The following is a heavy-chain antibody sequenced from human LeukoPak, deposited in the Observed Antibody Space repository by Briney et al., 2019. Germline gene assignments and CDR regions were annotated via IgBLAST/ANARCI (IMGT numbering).Heavy chain of an antibody. CDR3: VRGGSPTVTLEY. CDR2: ISHDGSNK. CDR1: GFTFSTYA. Sequence: GGSLRLSCAASGFTFSTYAMHWVRQAPGKGREWVAVISHDGSNKYYAESVKGRFTVSRDNSKNTLYLQMSDLTSDDTAVYYCVRGGSPTVTLEYWGQGTLVTVSS. J-gene: IGHJ4*02. D-gene: IGHD4-17*01. V-gene: IGHV3-30-3*01.